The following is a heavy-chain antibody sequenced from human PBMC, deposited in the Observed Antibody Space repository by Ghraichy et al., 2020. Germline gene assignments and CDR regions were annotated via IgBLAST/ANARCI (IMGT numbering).Heavy chain of an antibody. CDR3: VKDEEPGWLGLGAFDI. CDR2: ISGSAVNT. D-gene: IGHD6-19*01. Sequence: GGSLRLSCAASGFTFSNYAMSWVRQAPGKGLEWVSCISGSAVNTYYADSVKGRFTISRDNSWDTVSLHMSSLRAEDTATYYCVKDEEPGWLGLGAFDIWGRGTMVTVSS. J-gene: IGHJ3*02. CDR1: GFTFSNYA. V-gene: IGHV3-23*01.